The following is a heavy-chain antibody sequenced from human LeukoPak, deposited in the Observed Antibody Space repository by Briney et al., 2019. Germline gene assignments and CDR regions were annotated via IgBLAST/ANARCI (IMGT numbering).Heavy chain of an antibody. D-gene: IGHD1-26*01. J-gene: IGHJ4*02. CDR2: IKQDGSEK. CDR3: ARVQWELRGVGSYFEY. V-gene: IGHV3-7*01. Sequence: GGSLRLSCVVSALTSIIYRMSWVRQAPGKGLEWVANIKQDGSEKYYVDSVKGRFTMSRDNAKNSLYLQMNSLRAEDTAVYCCARVQWELRGVGSYFEYWGQGALVTVSS. CDR1: ALTSIIYR.